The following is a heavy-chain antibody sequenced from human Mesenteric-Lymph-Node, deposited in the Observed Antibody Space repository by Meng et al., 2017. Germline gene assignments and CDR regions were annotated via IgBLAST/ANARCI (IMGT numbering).Heavy chain of an antibody. V-gene: IGHV4-39*07. CDR1: GVSISSSSYY. J-gene: IGHJ4*02. Sequence: SETLSLTCTVSGVSISSSSYYWGWIRQPPGKGLEWIGSIYYSGSTYYNPSLKSRVTISVDTSKNQFSLKLSSVTAADTAVYYCARGGVVATIGVDYWGQGTLVTVSS. D-gene: IGHD5-12*01. CDR3: ARGGVVATIGVDY. CDR2: IYYSGST.